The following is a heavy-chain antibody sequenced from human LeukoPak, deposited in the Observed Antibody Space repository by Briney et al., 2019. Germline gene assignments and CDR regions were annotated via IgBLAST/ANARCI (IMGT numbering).Heavy chain of an antibody. V-gene: IGHV1-2*02. J-gene: IGHJ3*01. CDR2: INPNNGGT. CDR3: ARGAGPKAFDV. CDR1: GYTFTGNH. Sequence: EASVKVSCKASGYTFTGNHLHWVRQDPGQGLEWMGWINPNNGGTSFAQNFQGRVTLTRDTSISTAYMELSTLRSDDTAVYYCARGAGPKAFDVWGQGTMVTVST.